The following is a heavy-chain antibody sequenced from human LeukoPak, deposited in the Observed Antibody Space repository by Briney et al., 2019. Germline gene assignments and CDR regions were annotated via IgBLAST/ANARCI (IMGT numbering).Heavy chain of an antibody. Sequence: GGSLRLSCAASGFTFDDYAMHWVRQAPGKGLEWVSGISWNSGNIDYADSVKGRFTISRDNAKNSLYLQMNSLRAEDTALYYCAKDRGYCSSTSRLKGGATGCYGMDVWGQGTTVIVSS. CDR3: AKDRGYCSSTSRLKGGATGCYGMDV. CDR1: GFTFDDYA. J-gene: IGHJ6*02. CDR2: ISWNSGNI. V-gene: IGHV3-9*01. D-gene: IGHD2-2*01.